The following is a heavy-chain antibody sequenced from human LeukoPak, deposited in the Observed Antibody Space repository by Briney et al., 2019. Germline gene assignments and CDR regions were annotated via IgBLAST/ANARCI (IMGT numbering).Heavy chain of an antibody. CDR1: GYTFTGYY. Sequence: ASVKVSCKASGYTFTGYYMHWVRQAPGQGLKWMGWINPNSGGTNYAQKFQGRVTMTRDTSISTAYMELSRLRSDDTAVYYCASFGSGSYYNDRPWGQGTLVTVSS. D-gene: IGHD3-10*01. CDR2: INPNSGGT. J-gene: IGHJ5*02. V-gene: IGHV1-2*02. CDR3: ASFGSGSYYNDRP.